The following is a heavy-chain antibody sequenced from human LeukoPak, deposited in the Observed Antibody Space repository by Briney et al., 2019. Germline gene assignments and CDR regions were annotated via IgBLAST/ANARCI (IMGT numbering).Heavy chain of an antibody. CDR1: GFTFSDNY. V-gene: IGHV3-11*01. J-gene: IGHJ4*02. CDR3: ARGPPYGSGKFGPSDY. D-gene: IGHD3-10*01. Sequence: GGSLRLSCAASGFTFSDNYMTWVRQAPGKGLEWLSYISGNGGVIQYADSVKGRFTISRDNAKNLLYLQMDSLRVEDTGVYYCARGPPYGSGKFGPSDYWGQGTLVTVSS. CDR2: ISGNGGVI.